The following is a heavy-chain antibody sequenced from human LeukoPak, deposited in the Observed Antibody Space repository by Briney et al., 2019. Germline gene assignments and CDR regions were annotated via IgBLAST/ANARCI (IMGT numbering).Heavy chain of an antibody. CDR2: FSSDGSST. V-gene: IGHV3-64D*06. Sequence: GGSLRLSCSASGFTFSSSAMYWVRQAPGKGLEYVSAFSSDGSSTFYADSVKGRFTISRDNSKNMLYLQMSSLRADDTAVYYCVKALKYYGSGRGLFDSWGQGILVTASS. CDR1: GFTFSSSA. CDR3: VKALKYYGSGRGLFDS. D-gene: IGHD3-10*01. J-gene: IGHJ4*02.